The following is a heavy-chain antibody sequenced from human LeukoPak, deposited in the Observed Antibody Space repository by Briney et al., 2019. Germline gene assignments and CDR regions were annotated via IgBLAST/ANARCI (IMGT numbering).Heavy chain of an antibody. V-gene: IGHV3-7*01. CDR2: INPDGSEK. D-gene: IGHD2-15*01. CDR1: GFTFSTSW. CDR3: ARDRGYSCFDY. Sequence: GGSLRLSCAASGFTFSTSWMNWVRQAPGKGLEWVASINPDGSEKYSVDSVKGRFTISRDNAKNSLYLQMNNLRAEDTAVYYCARDRGYSCFDYWGQGTLVTVSS. J-gene: IGHJ4*02.